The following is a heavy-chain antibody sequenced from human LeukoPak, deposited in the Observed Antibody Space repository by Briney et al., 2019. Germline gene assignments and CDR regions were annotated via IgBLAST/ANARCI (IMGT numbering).Heavy chain of an antibody. CDR2: MNPNSGNT. Sequence: ASVKVSCKSSGYTFTSYDINWVRQAAGKGLEWMGWMNPNSGNTGYAQKFQGRITMTRDTSISTAYMELSSLSSEDTAMYYCARGRQLLDWGQGTLVTVSS. CDR3: ARGRQLLD. CDR1: GYTFTSYD. V-gene: IGHV1-8*01. D-gene: IGHD1-7*01. J-gene: IGHJ4*02.